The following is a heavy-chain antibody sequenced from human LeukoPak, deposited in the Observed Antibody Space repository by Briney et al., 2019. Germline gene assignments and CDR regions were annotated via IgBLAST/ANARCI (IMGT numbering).Heavy chain of an antibody. CDR2: IYDSGST. CDR3: ARDKAVGPTLIDY. Sequence: SETLSLTCTVSGGSISSSSYYWGWIRQPPGKGLEWIGYIYDSGSTNYNPSLKSRVTISIDTSKNQFSLKLSSVTAADTAVYYCARDKAVGPTLIDYWGQGILVTVSS. D-gene: IGHD1-26*01. V-gene: IGHV4-61*05. J-gene: IGHJ4*02. CDR1: GGSISSSSYY.